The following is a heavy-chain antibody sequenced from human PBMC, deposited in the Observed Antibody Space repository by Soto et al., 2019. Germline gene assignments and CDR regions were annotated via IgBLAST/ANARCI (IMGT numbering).Heavy chain of an antibody. CDR2: INHSGST. CDR3: ARLTAAGPNYYYYGMDV. J-gene: IGHJ6*02. V-gene: IGHV4-34*01. D-gene: IGHD6-13*01. CDR1: GGSFSGYY. Sequence: PSETLSLTCAVYGGSFSGYYWSWIRQPPGKGLEWIGEINHSGSTNYNPSLKSRVTISVDTSKNQFSLKLSSVTAADTAVYYCARLTAAGPNYYYYGMDVWGQGTTVTVSS.